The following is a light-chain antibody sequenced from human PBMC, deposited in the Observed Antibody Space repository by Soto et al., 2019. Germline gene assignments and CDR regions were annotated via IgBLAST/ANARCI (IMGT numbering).Light chain of an antibody. CDR1: SSDVGGYNL. CDR2: QDT. V-gene: IGLV2-23*01. CDR3: CSYAGSYTLI. Sequence: QSALTQPASVSGSPGQSITISCTGTSSDVGGYNLVSWYQQHPSTAPKLIIYQDTQRPSGVSDRFSGSKSGTTASLTISGLQTEDEADYYCCSYAGSYTLIFGGGTKLTVL. J-gene: IGLJ2*01.